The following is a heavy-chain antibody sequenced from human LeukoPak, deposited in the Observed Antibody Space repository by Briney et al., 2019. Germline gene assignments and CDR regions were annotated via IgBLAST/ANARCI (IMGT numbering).Heavy chain of an antibody. J-gene: IGHJ4*01. CDR3: ARWLGRWRGGSCPFFFDY. V-gene: IGHV5-51*01. CDR1: GYSFTSYW. Sequence: GESLKISCKGSGYSFTSYWIGWVRQMPGKGLEWMGIIYPGDSDTRYSPSFQGQVTISADKSISTAYLQWSSLKASDTAMYYCARWLGRWRGGSCPFFFDYWGQGTLVNGFS. D-gene: IGHD2-15*01. CDR2: IYPGDSDT.